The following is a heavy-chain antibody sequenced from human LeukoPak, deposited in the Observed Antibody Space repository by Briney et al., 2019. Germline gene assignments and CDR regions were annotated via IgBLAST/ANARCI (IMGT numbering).Heavy chain of an antibody. D-gene: IGHD5-18*01. CDR2: IRSRSSYI. Sequence: PGGSLRLSCAASGFTFSDYSMNWVRQAPGKGLEWVSIIRSRSSYIFYADSVKGRFTISRDNAKNSLYLQMNSLRVEDTAVYYCARDGPHRYGFDYWGQGTLVTVSS. CDR3: ARDGPHRYGFDY. V-gene: IGHV3-21*01. J-gene: IGHJ4*02. CDR1: GFTFSDYS.